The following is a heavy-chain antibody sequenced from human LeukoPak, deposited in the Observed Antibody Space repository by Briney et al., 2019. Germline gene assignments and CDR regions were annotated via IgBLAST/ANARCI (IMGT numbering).Heavy chain of an antibody. V-gene: IGHV3-48*03. CDR3: ARIYSDAFDI. Sequence: GGSLRLSCAASGFTFSSYEMNWVPQAPGKGREGVSYISSSGSTIYYADSVKGRFTIYRENAKNSLYMQMKGLKAEDKDVYYCARIYSDAFDIWGQGKMVTVS. CDR2: ISSSGSTI. CDR1: GFTFSSYE. D-gene: IGHD6-13*01. J-gene: IGHJ3*02.